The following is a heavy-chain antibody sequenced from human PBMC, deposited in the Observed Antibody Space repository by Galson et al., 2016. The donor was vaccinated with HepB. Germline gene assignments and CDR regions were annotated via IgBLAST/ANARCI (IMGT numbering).Heavy chain of an antibody. J-gene: IGHJ2*01. V-gene: IGHV1-18*01. D-gene: IGHD6-19*01. Sequence: SVKVSCKASGYTFISYGISWARQAPRQGLEWMGWISAYNGSTTYAQKLQGIVTMTTDTYTNTAYMELRSLRSDDTAVYYCARPSSGWFWYFDLWGRGILVIVSS. CDR3: ARPSSGWFWYFDL. CDR2: ISAYNGST. CDR1: GYTFISYG.